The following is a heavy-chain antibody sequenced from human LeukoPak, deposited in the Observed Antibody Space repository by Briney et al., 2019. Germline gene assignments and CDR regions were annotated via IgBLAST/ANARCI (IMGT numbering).Heavy chain of an antibody. V-gene: IGHV3-23*01. D-gene: IGHD1-26*01. CDR3: AKRYSGSSGLYNFDY. Sequence: GGSLRLSCAASGFTFSSYAMTWVRQPPGKGLEGVSSITGSTGSTYYADSVKGRFTISRDNSKSTLYLQMNSLRAEDTAVYYCAKRYSGSSGLYNFDYWGQGTLVTVSS. CDR1: GFTFSSYA. J-gene: IGHJ4*02. CDR2: ITGSTGST.